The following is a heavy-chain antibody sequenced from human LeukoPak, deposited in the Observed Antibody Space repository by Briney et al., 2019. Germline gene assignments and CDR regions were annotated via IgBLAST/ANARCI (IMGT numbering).Heavy chain of an antibody. CDR2: IKSKSDDGTR. Sequence: GGSLRLSCEAPGFTFSKVWMSWVRQAPGKGLEWVGRIKSKSDDGTRDYAPPVRGRFTISRDDSKSTVYLQMESLRSEDTGVYYCCGTRGDLWGQGTLVTVSS. J-gene: IGHJ5*02. CDR3: CGTRGDL. D-gene: IGHD1-14*01. V-gene: IGHV3-15*01. CDR1: GFTFSKVW.